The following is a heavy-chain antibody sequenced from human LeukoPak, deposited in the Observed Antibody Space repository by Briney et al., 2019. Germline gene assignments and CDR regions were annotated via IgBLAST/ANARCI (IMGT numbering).Heavy chain of an antibody. J-gene: IGHJ4*02. CDR1: GGSISSYY. CDR2: IYYSGST. V-gene: IGHV4-59*01. CDR3: ARAASSSWAHPLHLDY. Sequence: PSETLSLTCTVSGGSISSYYWSWIRQPPGKGLEWIGYIYYSGSTNYNPSLKSRVTISVDASKNQFSLKLTSVTAADTAVYYCARAASSSWAHPLHLDYWGQGTLATVSS. D-gene: IGHD6-6*01.